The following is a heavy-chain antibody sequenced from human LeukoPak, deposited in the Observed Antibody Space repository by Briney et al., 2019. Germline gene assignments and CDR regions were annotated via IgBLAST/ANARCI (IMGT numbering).Heavy chain of an antibody. J-gene: IGHJ6*02. V-gene: IGHV1-69*13. D-gene: IGHD3-22*01. CDR2: ITPILGTA. CDR1: GGTLSSHV. CDR3: ASETKVVVITAVDYYYGMDV. Sequence: ASVKVSCKASGGTLSSHVINWVRQAPGQGLEWMGGITPILGTANYAQKFQGRVTITADESTSTAYMELSSLKSEDTAIYYCASETKVVVITAVDYYYGMDVWGQGTTVAVSS.